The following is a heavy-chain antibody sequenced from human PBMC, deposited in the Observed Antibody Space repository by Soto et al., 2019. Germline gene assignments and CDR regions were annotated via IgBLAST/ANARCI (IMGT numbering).Heavy chain of an antibody. V-gene: IGHV3-30*18. Sequence: QVQLVESGGGVVQPGRSLRLSCAASGFTFSSHGMHWVRQVPGKGLEWVAVISYDGSNKYYGDSVKGRFTVSRDNSNNMLDLQMNSLRAEDTAVYYCAKDQHGYSYGRNGMDVWGQGTTVTVSS. J-gene: IGHJ6*02. CDR3: AKDQHGYSYGRNGMDV. D-gene: IGHD5-18*01. CDR1: GFTFSSHG. CDR2: ISYDGSNK.